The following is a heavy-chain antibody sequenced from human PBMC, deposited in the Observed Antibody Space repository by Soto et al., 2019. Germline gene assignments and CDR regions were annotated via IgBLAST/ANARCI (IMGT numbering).Heavy chain of an antibody. Sequence: QVQLVESGGGVVQPGRSLRLSCAASGFTFSSYGMHWVRQAPGKGLEGVAVIWYDGSNKYYADSVKGRFTISRDNSKNTLYLQMNSLRAEDTAVYYCARDKITYYYDSSGYYYLDYWGQGTLVTVSS. V-gene: IGHV3-33*01. CDR1: GFTFSSYG. D-gene: IGHD3-22*01. CDR3: ARDKITYYYDSSGYYYLDY. CDR2: IWYDGSNK. J-gene: IGHJ4*02.